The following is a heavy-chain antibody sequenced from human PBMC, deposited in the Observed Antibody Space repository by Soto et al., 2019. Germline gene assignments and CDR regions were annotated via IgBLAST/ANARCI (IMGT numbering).Heavy chain of an antibody. CDR2: ISGSGGST. D-gene: IGHD5-18*01. Sequence: PGGSLRLSCAASGVTFSSYAMSWVRQAPRKGLEWVSAISGSGGSTYYADSVKGRFTISRDNSKNTLYLQMNSLRAEDTAVYYCAKDRVGYSYPYGMDVWGQGTTVTVSS. CDR3: AKDRVGYSYPYGMDV. J-gene: IGHJ6*02. CDR1: GVTFSSYA. V-gene: IGHV3-23*01.